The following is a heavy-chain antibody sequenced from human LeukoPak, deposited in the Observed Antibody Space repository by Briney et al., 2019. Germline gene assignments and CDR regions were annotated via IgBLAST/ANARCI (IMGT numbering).Heavy chain of an antibody. Sequence: GESLKISCKVSGYSFTSYWIGWVRQMPGKGLEWMGIIYPGDSDTRYSPSFQGQVTISADKSISTAYLQWSSLKASDTAMYYCARSPSYSSSWYNYNWFDPWGQGTLVTVSS. CDR3: ARSPSYSSSWYNYNWFDP. J-gene: IGHJ5*02. CDR2: IYPGDSDT. V-gene: IGHV5-51*01. D-gene: IGHD6-13*01. CDR1: GYSFTSYW.